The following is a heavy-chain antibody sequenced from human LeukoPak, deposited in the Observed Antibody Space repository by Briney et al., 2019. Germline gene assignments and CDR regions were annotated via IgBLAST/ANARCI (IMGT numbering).Heavy chain of an antibody. CDR2: INHSGNT. J-gene: IGHJ6*03. CDR3: ATTRGVITLDAYHYYIDV. V-gene: IGHV4-34*01. CDR1: GGSFSDFY. D-gene: IGHD3-10*01. Sequence: SETLSLTCAVYGGSFSDFYCTWIRQPPGKGLEWIGEINHSGNTKYNPSLKSRVTILLDTSKKQCSLKVRSVTAADTAVYYCATTRGVITLDAYHYYIDVWGKGTTVTVSS.